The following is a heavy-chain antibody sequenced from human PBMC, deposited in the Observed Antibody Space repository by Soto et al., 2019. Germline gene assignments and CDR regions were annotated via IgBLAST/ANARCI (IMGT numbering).Heavy chain of an antibody. CDR3: ARDRSYTTDY. D-gene: IGHD1-26*01. CDR1: GFTFSNSW. J-gene: IGHJ4*02. V-gene: IGHV3-74*01. CDR2: INSDGSTT. Sequence: PGGSLRLSCAASGFTFSNSWMHWVRQAPGKGLVWASYINSDGSTTTYADSVKGRFTISRDNAKNTVYLQITSLTAEDTAVYYCARDRSYTTDYWGQGTLVTVSS.